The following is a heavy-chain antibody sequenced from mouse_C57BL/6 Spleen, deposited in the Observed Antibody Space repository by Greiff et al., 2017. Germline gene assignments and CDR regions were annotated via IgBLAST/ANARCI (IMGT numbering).Heavy chain of an antibody. CDR1: GYTFTSYW. CDR3: ARSDYYGSSGAY. CDR2: IDPSDSET. V-gene: IGHV1-52*01. J-gene: IGHJ3*01. D-gene: IGHD1-1*01. Sequence: QVQLQQPGAELVRPGSSVKLSCKASGYTFTSYWMHWVKQRPIQGLEWIGNIDPSDSETHYNQKFKDKATLTVDKSTSTASMQLSSLTSEDYAVYYCARSDYYGSSGAYWGQGTLVTVSA.